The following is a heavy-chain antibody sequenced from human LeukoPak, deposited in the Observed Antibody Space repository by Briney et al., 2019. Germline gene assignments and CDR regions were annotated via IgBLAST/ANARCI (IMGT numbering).Heavy chain of an antibody. CDR3: ARGLRLLHY. J-gene: IGHJ4*02. CDR2: INHSGST. Sequence: SETLSLTCAVYGGSFSGYYWSWIRQPPGKGLEWIGEINHSGSTNYNPSLKSRVTISVDTSKNQFSLKLSSVTAADTAVYYCARGLRLLHYWGQGTLVTVSS. V-gene: IGHV4-34*01. CDR1: GGSFSGYY. D-gene: IGHD3-3*01.